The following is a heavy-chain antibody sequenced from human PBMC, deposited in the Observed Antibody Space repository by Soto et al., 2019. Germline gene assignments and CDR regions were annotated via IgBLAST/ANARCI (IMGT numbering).Heavy chain of an antibody. CDR1: GWSVNGYY. V-gene: IGHV4-34*01. J-gene: IGHJ5*02. D-gene: IGHD3-3*01. Sequence: XETLSLTCAVYGWSVNGYYWNWIRQPPGKGLEWIGEINHTGGTHYNPSLKSRVTMSVDTSKNQFSLRLSSVTAADTAIYYCATRITVFGLLIPPFDHWGQGTQVTVSS. CDR3: ATRITVFGLLIPPFDH. CDR2: INHTGGT.